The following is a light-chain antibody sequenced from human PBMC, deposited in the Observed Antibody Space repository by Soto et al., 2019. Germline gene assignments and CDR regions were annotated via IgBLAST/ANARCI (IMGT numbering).Light chain of an antibody. CDR3: MQAAHFPPYT. J-gene: IGKJ2*01. CDR1: QSLVHSDGYTY. V-gene: IGKV2-24*01. CDR2: RVS. Sequence: EIVMTQTPLSSPVTLGQPASISCRSSQSLVHSDGYTYLSWLHQRPGQHPSLLICRVSNRYSGVPDKLSGSGAGTDFTLKISSVEAEAVGVYYCMQAAHFPPYTFGHGTKLEI.